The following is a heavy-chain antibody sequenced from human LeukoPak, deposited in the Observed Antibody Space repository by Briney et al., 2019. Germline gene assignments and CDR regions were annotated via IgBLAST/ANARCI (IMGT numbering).Heavy chain of an antibody. CDR1: GGSISSSSYY. D-gene: IGHD4-17*01. V-gene: IGHV4-39*07. J-gene: IGHJ6*03. Sequence: SETLSLTCTVSGGSISSSSYYWGWIRQPPGKGLEWIGEINHSGSTNYNPSLKSRVTISVDTSKNQFSLKLSPVTAADTAVYYCARSGLNYGDYYYYMDVWGKGTTVTVSS. CDR3: ARSGLNYGDYYYYMDV. CDR2: INHSGST.